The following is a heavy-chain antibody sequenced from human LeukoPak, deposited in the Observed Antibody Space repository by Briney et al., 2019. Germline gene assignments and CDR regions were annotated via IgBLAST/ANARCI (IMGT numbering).Heavy chain of an antibody. CDR3: AKDFYYGYSSRFQH. D-gene: IGHD6-13*01. V-gene: IGHV3-30*02. CDR2: IWYDESQK. Sequence: GGPLRLSCAPSGFIFSNYGIHWVREAPGKGLEWVAVIWYDESQKYYADSVKGRFTISRDNSKNTLYLQMNSLRAEDTAVYYCAKDFYYGYSSRFQHWGQGTLVSVSS. J-gene: IGHJ1*01. CDR1: GFIFSNYG.